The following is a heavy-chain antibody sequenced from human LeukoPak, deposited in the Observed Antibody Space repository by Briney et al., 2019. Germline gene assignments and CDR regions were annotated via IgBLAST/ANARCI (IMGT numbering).Heavy chain of an antibody. CDR3: AKAMVVSATGGAFDY. Sequence: PGGTLRLSCAASGFTFSNYGMDWVRQAPGKGLEWVSGISWNSGSIGYADSVKGRFTISRDNAKNSLYLQMNSLRAEDTALYYCAKAMVVSATGGAFDYWGQGTLVTVSS. V-gene: IGHV3-9*01. D-gene: IGHD2-15*01. CDR1: GFTFSNYG. J-gene: IGHJ4*02. CDR2: ISWNSGSI.